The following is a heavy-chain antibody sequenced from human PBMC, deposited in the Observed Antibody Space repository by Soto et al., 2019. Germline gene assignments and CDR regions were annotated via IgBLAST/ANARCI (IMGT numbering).Heavy chain of an antibody. CDR3: AKDSGDYGGNLGCFDQ. V-gene: IGHV3-23*01. J-gene: IGHJ4*03. CDR1: GFTFSSYA. Sequence: EVQLLESGGGLVQPGGSLRLSCAASGFTFSSYAMSWVRQAPGKGLEWVSAITGGGGSTYYADSVKGRFTISRDNSKNTWYRQMNTLRAEDTAVYYCAKDSGDYGGNLGCFDQWGQGTLVTVSS. D-gene: IGHD4-17*01. CDR2: ITGGGGST.